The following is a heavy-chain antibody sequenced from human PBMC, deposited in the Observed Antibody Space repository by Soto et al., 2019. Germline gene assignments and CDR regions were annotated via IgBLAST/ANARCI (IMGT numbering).Heavy chain of an antibody. CDR3: AKALGLYCGGDCFDAFDV. D-gene: IGHD2-21*02. CDR2: VDGSGFSS. CDR1: GLTFNSYA. J-gene: IGHJ3*01. Sequence: EVQLLESGGGLVQPGGSLRLSCAASGLTFNSYAMTWVRQAPGRGLEWVSGVDGSGFSSYHADSVKGRFTISRDNSKNTLYLQMNSLRAEDTAVYYCAKALGLYCGGDCFDAFDVWGQGAMVSVSS. V-gene: IGHV3-23*01.